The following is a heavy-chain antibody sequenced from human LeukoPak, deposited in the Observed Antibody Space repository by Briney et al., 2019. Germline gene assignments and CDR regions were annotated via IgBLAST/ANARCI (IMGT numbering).Heavy chain of an antibody. V-gene: IGHV4-59*12. J-gene: IGHJ6*03. Sequence: KPSETLSLTCTVSGGSISSYYWSWIRQPPGKGLEWIGYIYYSGSTNYNPSLKSRVTISVATSKNQFSLKLSSVTAADTAVYYCARALYYYDSSGYVGYYYYYYMDAWGKGTTVTISS. D-gene: IGHD3-22*01. CDR3: ARALYYYDSSGYVGYYYYYYMDA. CDR2: IYYSGST. CDR1: GGSISSYY.